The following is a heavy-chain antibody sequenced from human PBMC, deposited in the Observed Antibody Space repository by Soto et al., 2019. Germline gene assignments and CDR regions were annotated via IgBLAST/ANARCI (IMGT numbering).Heavy chain of an antibody. V-gene: IGHV4-30-4*01. Sequence: SETLSLTCTVSGGSISSGDYYWSWIRQPPGKGLEWIGYIYYSGSTYYNPSLKSRVTISVDTSKNQFSLKLSSVTAADTAVYYCAREPYYYDSSGYVSQFDPWGQGTLVTVSS. CDR1: GGSISSGDYY. J-gene: IGHJ5*02. D-gene: IGHD3-22*01. CDR3: AREPYYYDSSGYVSQFDP. CDR2: IYYSGST.